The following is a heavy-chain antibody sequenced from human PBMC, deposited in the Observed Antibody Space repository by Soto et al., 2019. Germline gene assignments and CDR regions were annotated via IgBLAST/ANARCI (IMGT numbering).Heavy chain of an antibody. CDR2: TYYSGST. J-gene: IGHJ4*02. CDR3: AGYDFWSGYCGY. Sequence: SETLSLTCTVSGGSISSSSYYWGWIRQPPGKGLEWIGSTYYSGSTYYNPSLKSRVTISVDTSKNQFSLKLSSVTAADTAVYYCAGYDFWSGYCGYWGQGTLVTVSS. V-gene: IGHV4-39*01. CDR1: GGSISSSSYY. D-gene: IGHD3-3*01.